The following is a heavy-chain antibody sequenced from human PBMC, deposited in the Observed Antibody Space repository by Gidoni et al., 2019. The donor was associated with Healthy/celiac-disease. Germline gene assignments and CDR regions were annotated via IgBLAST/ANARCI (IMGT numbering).Heavy chain of an antibody. CDR2: INHSGST. V-gene: IGHV4-34*01. Sequence: QVQLQQWGAGLLKPSETLSLTCAVYGGSFSGYYWSWIRQPPGKGLEWIGEINHSGSTNYNPSLKSRVTISVDTSKNQFSLKLSSVTAADTAVYYCARVLAVFGVVQTFDPWGQGTLVTVSS. D-gene: IGHD3-3*01. J-gene: IGHJ5*02. CDR1: GGSFSGYY. CDR3: ARVLAVFGVVQTFDP.